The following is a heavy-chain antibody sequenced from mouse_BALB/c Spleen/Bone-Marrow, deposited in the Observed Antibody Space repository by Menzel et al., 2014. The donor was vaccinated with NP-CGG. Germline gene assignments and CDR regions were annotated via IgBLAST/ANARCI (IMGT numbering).Heavy chain of an antibody. V-gene: IGHV5-6-5*01. CDR3: ARRYYGYWYFDV. Sequence: EVKLVESGGGLVKPGGSLKLSCAASGFTFSTYAMSWVRRTPEKRLEWVASIYSGGSTYYPDSVKGRFTISRDNARNILYLQMNSLRSEDTAMYYCARRYYGYWYFDVWGAGTTVTVSS. J-gene: IGHJ1*01. CDR1: GFTFSTYA. CDR2: IYSGGST. D-gene: IGHD1-1*01.